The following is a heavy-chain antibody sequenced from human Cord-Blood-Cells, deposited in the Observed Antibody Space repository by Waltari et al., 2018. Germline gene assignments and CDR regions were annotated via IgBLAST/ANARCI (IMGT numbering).Heavy chain of an antibody. V-gene: IGHV3-30*04. CDR1: GFTFSSYA. CDR2: ISYDGSNK. Sequence: HVQLVESGGGVVQPGRSLRLSCAASGFTFSSYAMHWVRQAPGKGLEWVAVISYDGSNKYYADSVKGRFTISRDNSKNTLYLQMNSLRAEDTAVYYCARCWDYWGQGTLVTVSS. J-gene: IGHJ4*02. CDR3: ARCWDY.